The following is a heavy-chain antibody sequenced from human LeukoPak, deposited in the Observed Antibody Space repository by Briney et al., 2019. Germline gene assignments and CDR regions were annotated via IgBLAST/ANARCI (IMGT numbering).Heavy chain of an antibody. CDR1: GGSISSYY. V-gene: IGHV4-59*01. Sequence: SKTLSLTCTVSGGSISSYYWSWIRQPPGKGLEWIGYIYYSGSTNYNPSLKSRVTISVDTSKNQFSLKLSSVTAADTAVYYCARTKDDGSSWYFRYYFDYWGQGTLVTVSS. D-gene: IGHD6-13*01. CDR3: ARTKDDGSSWYFRYYFDY. CDR2: IYYSGST. J-gene: IGHJ4*02.